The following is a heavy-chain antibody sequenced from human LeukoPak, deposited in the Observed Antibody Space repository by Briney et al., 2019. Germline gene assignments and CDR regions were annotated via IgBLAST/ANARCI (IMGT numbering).Heavy chain of an antibody. J-gene: IGHJ4*02. CDR3: ARGPAVTTYRFFDY. CDR2: IIPILGTA. D-gene: IGHD4-17*01. CDR1: GGTFSSYA. V-gene: IGHV1-69*13. Sequence: SVKVSCKASGGTFSSYAISWVRQAPGQGLEWMGGIIPILGTANYAQKFQGRVTITADESTSTAYMELSSLRSEDTAVYYCARGPAVTTYRFFDYWGQGTLVTVSS.